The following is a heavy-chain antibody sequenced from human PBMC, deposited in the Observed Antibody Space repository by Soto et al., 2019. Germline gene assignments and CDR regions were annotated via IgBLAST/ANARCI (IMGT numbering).Heavy chain of an antibody. CDR1: GFTFSSYA. D-gene: IGHD2-2*01. J-gene: IGHJ4*02. Sequence: EVPLVESGGGLVQPGGSLRLSCAASGFTFSSYAMHWVRQAPGKGLEYVSAISSNGGSTYYANSVKGRFTISRDNSKNTLYLKMGSLRAEDMAVYYCAREGYCSSTSCYSFDYWGQGTLVTVSS. CDR3: AREGYCSSTSCYSFDY. V-gene: IGHV3-64*01. CDR2: ISSNGGST.